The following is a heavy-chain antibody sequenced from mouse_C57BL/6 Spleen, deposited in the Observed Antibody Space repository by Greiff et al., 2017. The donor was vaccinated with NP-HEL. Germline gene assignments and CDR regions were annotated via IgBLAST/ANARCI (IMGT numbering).Heavy chain of an antibody. CDR2: IYPGSGST. CDR1: GYTFTSYW. V-gene: IGHV1-55*01. CDR3: ARSWDYCAMDY. D-gene: IGHD4-1*01. J-gene: IGHJ4*01. Sequence: QVQLQQPGAELVKPGASVKMSCKASGYTFTSYWITWVKQRPGQGLGWIGDIYPGSGSTNYNEKFKSKATLTVDTSSSTAYMQLSSLTSEDYAVYYCARSWDYCAMDYWGQGTSVTVSS.